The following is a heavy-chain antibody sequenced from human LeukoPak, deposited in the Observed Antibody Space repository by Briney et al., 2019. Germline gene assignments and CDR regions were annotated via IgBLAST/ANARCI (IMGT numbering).Heavy chain of an antibody. J-gene: IGHJ4*02. V-gene: IGHV4-59*01. CDR1: GGSISSYY. D-gene: IGHD3-10*01. CDR3: ATSIGGEEIDY. CDR2: IYYSGST. Sequence: PSETLSLTCTVSGGSISSYYWSWIRKPPGKGLEWIGYIYYSGSTNYNPSLKSRVTISVDTSKNQFSLKLSSVTAADTAVYYCATSIGGEEIDYWGQGTLVTVSS.